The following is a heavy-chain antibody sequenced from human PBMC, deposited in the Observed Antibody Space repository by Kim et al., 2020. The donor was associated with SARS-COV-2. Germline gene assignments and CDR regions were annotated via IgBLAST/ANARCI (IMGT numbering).Heavy chain of an antibody. CDR1: GGSISSSTYY. J-gene: IGHJ4*02. V-gene: IGHV4-39*01. Sequence: SETLSLTCSVSGGSISSSTYYWGWIRQPPGKGLEWIGSIFHSGNTYYNPSLESRITISADTSMNRFSLRLASVTAADTAVYYCARHSFHMCLGYYFDDWGEGTMVTVSS. CDR3: ARHSFHMCLGYYFDD. CDR2: IFHSGNT. D-gene: IGHD2-21*01.